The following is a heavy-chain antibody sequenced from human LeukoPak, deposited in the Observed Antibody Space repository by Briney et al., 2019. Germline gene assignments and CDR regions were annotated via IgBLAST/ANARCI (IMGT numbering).Heavy chain of an antibody. CDR3: AGRTSSGPIDY. J-gene: IGHJ4*02. CDR2: INHSGST. D-gene: IGHD6-19*01. V-gene: IGHV4-34*01. Sequence: SETLSLTCAVYGGSFSGYYWSWIRQPPGKGLEWIGEINHSGSTNYNPSLKSRVTISVDTSKNQFSLKLSSVTAADTAVYYCAGRTSSGPIDYWGQGTLVTVSS. CDR1: GGSFSGYY.